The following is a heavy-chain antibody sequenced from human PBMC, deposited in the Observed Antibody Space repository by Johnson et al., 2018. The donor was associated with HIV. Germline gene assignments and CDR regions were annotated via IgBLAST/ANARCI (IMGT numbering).Heavy chain of an antibody. CDR2: IKQDGSEK. J-gene: IGHJ3*02. CDR1: GFTFSSYW. CDR3: ARLIAVVIDGFDI. Sequence: VQLVESGGGLVQPGGSLRLSCAASGFTFSSYWMSWVRQAPGKGLEWVANIKQDGSEKYYVDSVKGLFTISRDNAKNSLYLQMNTLRAEDTAVYYCARLIAVVIDGFDIWGQGTMVTVSA. D-gene: IGHD3-22*01. V-gene: IGHV3-7*03.